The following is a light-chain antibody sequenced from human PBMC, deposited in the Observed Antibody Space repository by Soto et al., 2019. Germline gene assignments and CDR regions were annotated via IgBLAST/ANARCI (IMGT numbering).Light chain of an antibody. CDR3: QQRSKWPPT. CDR1: QGVSSY. J-gene: IGKJ4*01. Sequence: EVVLTQSPATLSLSPGERATLSRRASQGVSSYLAWYQQKAGQAPRLLIYDASNRATGIPARFSGSGSGTDFTLTISSLEPEDFAVYYCQQRSKWPPTFGGGTTGDIK. V-gene: IGKV3-11*01. CDR2: DAS.